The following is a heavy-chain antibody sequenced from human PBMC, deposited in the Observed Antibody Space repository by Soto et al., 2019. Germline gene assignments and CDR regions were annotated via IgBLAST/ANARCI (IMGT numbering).Heavy chain of an antibody. V-gene: IGHV1-69*01. J-gene: IGHJ6*02. Sequence: QVQLVQSGAEVKKPGSSVKVSCKASGGTFSSYAISWVRQAPGQGLEWMGGIIPISETTNYAQKFQGRVTITADESKSTAYMELSSLRSEDTAVYYCARSQGSSTSLEIYFYYCGGRAVGSQGTTVTVSS. D-gene: IGHD2-2*01. CDR2: IIPISETT. CDR1: GGTFSSYA. CDR3: ARSQGSSTSLEIYFYYCGGRAV.